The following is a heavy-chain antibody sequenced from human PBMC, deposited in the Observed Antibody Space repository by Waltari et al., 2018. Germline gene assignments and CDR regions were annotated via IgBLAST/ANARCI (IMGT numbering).Heavy chain of an antibody. CDR3: ARDFQYSSSSRDY. Sequence: EVQLVESGGGLVKPGGSLRLSCAASGFTFSSYSMHWVRQAPGKGLEWVSSISSSSSYIYYADSVKGRFTISRDNAKNSLYLQMNSLRAEDTAVYYCARDFQYSSSSRDYWGQGTLVTVSS. D-gene: IGHD6-6*01. CDR2: ISSSSSYI. CDR1: GFTFSSYS. V-gene: IGHV3-21*01. J-gene: IGHJ4*02.